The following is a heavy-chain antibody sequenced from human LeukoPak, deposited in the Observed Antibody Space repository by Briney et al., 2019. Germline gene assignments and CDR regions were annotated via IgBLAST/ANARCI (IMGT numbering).Heavy chain of an antibody. D-gene: IGHD5-18*01. Sequence: SETLSLTCAVSGSSISSGGYSWSWIRQPPGKGLEWIGYIYHSGSTYYNPSLKSRVTISVDRSKNQFSLKLSSVTAADTAVYYCASGNGYSYGSDYWGQGTLVTVSS. CDR2: IYHSGST. CDR1: GSSISSGGYS. J-gene: IGHJ4*02. V-gene: IGHV4-30-2*01. CDR3: ASGNGYSYGSDY.